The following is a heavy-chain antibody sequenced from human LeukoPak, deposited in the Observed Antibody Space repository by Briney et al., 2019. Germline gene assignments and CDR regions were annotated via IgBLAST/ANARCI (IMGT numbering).Heavy chain of an antibody. D-gene: IGHD4-17*01. CDR3: ARGKPFYGD. CDR2: INHSGST. V-gene: IGHV4-34*01. J-gene: IGHJ4*02. CDR1: GGSFSDYY. Sequence: SETLSLTCAVYGGSFSDYYWSWIRQPPGKGLECIGEINHSGSTNYNPSLKSRVTISVDTSKNQLSLKLSSVTAADTAVYYCARGKPFYGDWGQGTLVTASS.